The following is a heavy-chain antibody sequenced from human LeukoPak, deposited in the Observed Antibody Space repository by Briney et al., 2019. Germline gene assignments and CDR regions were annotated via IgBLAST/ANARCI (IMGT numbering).Heavy chain of an antibody. V-gene: IGHV3-30-3*01. CDR2: ISYDGSNK. J-gene: IGHJ4*02. D-gene: IGHD7-27*01. CDR3: ATIGDRRTGELYRIDY. CDR1: GFTFSSYA. Sequence: GRSLRLSCAASGFTFSSYAMHWVRQAPGKGLEWVAVISYDGSNKYYADSVKGRFTISRDNSKNTLYLQMNSLRAEDAAIYYCATIGDRRTGELYRIDYWGQGTLVTVSS.